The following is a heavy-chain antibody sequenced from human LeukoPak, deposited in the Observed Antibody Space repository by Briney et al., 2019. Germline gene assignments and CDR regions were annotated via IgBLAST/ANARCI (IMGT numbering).Heavy chain of an antibody. CDR1: GGSVSSTSYC. CDR3: AREASGAGQDY. Sequence: TSETLSLTCTVSGGSVSSTSYCWGWIRQPPGKGLEWIGNIYYSGSTSNNPSLKSRVTISVDTSRNQFSLQLTSVTAADTAVYYCAREASGAGQDYWGQGTLVTVSS. CDR2: IYYSGST. D-gene: IGHD1-26*01. J-gene: IGHJ4*02. V-gene: IGHV4-39*02.